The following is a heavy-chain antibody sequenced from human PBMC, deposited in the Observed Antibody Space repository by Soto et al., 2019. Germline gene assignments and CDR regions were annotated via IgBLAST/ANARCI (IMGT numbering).Heavy chain of an antibody. V-gene: IGHV1-69*13. CDR2: IIPIFGTA. CDR1: GGTFSSYA. D-gene: IGHD5-18*01. Sequence: ASVKVSCKASGGTFSSYAISWVRQAPGQGLEWMGGIIPIFGTANYAQKFQGRVTITADESTSTAYMGLSSLRSEDTAVYYCARDWPVDTDPSWLDPWGQGTLVTVSS. J-gene: IGHJ5*02. CDR3: ARDWPVDTDPSWLDP.